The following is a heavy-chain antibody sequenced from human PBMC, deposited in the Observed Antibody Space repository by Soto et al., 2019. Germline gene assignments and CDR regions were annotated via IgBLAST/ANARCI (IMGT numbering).Heavy chain of an antibody. V-gene: IGHV1-69*04. CDR1: GGTFSSYT. CDR2: IIPILGIA. CDR3: AREGYIAAPTVKHYYYYYMDV. D-gene: IGHD6-6*01. J-gene: IGHJ6*03. Sequence: SVKVSCKASGGTFSSYTISWVRQAPGQGLEWMGRIIPILGIANYAQKFQGRVTITTDKSTSTAYMELSSLRSEDTAVYYCAREGYIAAPTVKHYYYYYMDVWGKGTTVTVSS.